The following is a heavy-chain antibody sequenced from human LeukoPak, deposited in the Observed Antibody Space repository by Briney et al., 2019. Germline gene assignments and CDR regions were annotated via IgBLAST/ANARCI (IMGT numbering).Heavy chain of an antibody. V-gene: IGHV3-21*01. D-gene: IGHD3-9*01. CDR1: GFTFSTYS. Sequence: PGGSLRLSCTASGFTFSTYSLNWVRQAPGKGLEWVSSISSSSSYIYYADSVKGRFTISRDNAKNSLYLQMNSLRAEDTAVYFCARGRYFDWLSPDGFDIWGKGRWSPSLQ. CDR2: ISSSSSYI. CDR3: ARGRYFDWLSPDGFDI. J-gene: IGHJ3*02.